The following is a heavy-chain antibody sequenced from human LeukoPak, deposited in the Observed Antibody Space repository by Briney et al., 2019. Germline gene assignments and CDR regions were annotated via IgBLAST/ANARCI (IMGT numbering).Heavy chain of an antibody. J-gene: IGHJ6*04. D-gene: IGHD3-10*02. Sequence: PGGSLRLSCAASGFAFSNFSIHWVRQAPGKGLEWVSSISSSGNYIYYRDSVKGRFTISRDSAKSSVFLQMNSLRAEDTAVYYCAELGITMIGGVWGKGTTVTVSS. CDR2: ISSSGNYI. V-gene: IGHV3-21*06. CDR3: AELGITMIGGV. CDR1: GFAFSNFS.